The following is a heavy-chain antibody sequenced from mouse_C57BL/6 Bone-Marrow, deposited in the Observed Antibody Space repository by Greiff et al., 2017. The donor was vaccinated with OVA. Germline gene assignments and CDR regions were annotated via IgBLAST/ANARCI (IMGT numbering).Heavy chain of an antibody. CDR2: INPSSGYT. CDR1: GYTFTSYT. D-gene: IGHD1-1*01. V-gene: IGHV1-4*01. Sequence: VQLQQSGAELARPGASVKMSCKASGYTFTSYTMHWVQQRPGQGLEWIGYINPSSGYTKYNQKFKDKATLTADKSSSTAYMQLSSLTSEDSAVXNCASSGYGSHYYAMDYWGQGTSVTVSA. CDR3: ASSGYGSHYYAMDY. J-gene: IGHJ4*01.